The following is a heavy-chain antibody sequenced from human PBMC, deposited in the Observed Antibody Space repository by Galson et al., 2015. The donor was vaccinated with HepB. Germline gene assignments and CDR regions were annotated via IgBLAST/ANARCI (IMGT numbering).Heavy chain of an antibody. V-gene: IGHV4-34*01. CDR1: GGSFSGYY. CDR2: INHSGST. D-gene: IGHD6-13*01. Sequence: SLTCAVYGGSFSGYYWNWIRQPPGKGLEWIGEINHSGSTNYTPSLKTRVTISLDTSKNQFSLKLSSVTAADTAVHFCTRVKLREQLVQQYYYGLDVWGQGTTVTVSS. J-gene: IGHJ6*02. CDR3: TRVKLREQLVQQYYYGLDV.